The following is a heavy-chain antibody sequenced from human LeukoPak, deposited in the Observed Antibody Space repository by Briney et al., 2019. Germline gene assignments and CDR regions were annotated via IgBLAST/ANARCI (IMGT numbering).Heavy chain of an antibody. D-gene: IGHD3/OR15-3a*01. CDR2: IYYSGST. CDR1: GGSISSYY. V-gene: IGHV4-59*01. J-gene: IGHJ3*02. Sequence: PSETLSLTCTVSGGSISSYYWSWIRQPPGKGLEWIGYIYYSGSTNYNPSLKSRVTISVDTSKNQFSLKLSSVTAADTAVYYCARDFRGFWTRDAFDIWGQGTMVTVSS. CDR3: ARDFRGFWTRDAFDI.